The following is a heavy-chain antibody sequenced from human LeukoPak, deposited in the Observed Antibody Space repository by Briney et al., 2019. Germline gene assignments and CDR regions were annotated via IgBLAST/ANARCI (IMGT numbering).Heavy chain of an antibody. Sequence: PSETLSLTCTVSGGSISNYWWSWIRQPPGKGLEWIGYVFDSGGTNYNPSLKSRVTISVDTSKKQFSLKLSSVTAADTAVYYCAREAGAYCSSTSCYALVSNFDLWGRGTLVTVSS. D-gene: IGHD2-2*01. V-gene: IGHV4-59*01. J-gene: IGHJ2*01. CDR1: GGSISNYW. CDR2: VFDSGGT. CDR3: AREAGAYCSSTSCYALVSNFDL.